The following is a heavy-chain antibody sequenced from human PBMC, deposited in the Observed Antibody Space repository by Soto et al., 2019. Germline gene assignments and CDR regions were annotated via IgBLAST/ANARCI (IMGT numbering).Heavy chain of an antibody. Sequence: QITLKESGPTLVKPTQTLTLTCNFSGFSLSTSGVGVGWIHQPPGKALEWLALIYWDDDKRYRPSLKSRLTNTKDTSKNQVVLTMTNMNPVDTATNYCVHLRYSSGLFDYWGQETLVTVSS. CDR1: GFSLSTSGVG. CDR3: VHLRYSSGLFDY. D-gene: IGHD3-10*01. CDR2: IYWDDDK. V-gene: IGHV2-5*02. J-gene: IGHJ4*02.